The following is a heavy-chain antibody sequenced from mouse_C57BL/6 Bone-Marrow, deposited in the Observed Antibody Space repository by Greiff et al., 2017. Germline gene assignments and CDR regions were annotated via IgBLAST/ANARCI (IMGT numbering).Heavy chain of an antibody. CDR3: ARRTGTVFAY. V-gene: IGHV5-17*01. J-gene: IGHJ3*01. Sequence: EVKVVESGGGLVKPGGSLKLSCAASGFTFSDYGMHWVRQAPEKGLEWVAYISSGSSTIYYADTVKGRFTISRDNAKNTLFLQMTSLRSEDTAMYYCARRTGTVFAYWGQGTLVTVSA. D-gene: IGHD4-1*01. CDR2: ISSGSSTI. CDR1: GFTFSDYG.